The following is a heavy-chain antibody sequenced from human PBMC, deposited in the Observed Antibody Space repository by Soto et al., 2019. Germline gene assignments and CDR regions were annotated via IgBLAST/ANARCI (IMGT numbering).Heavy chain of an antibody. CDR2: IIPIFGTA. CDR1: GGTFSSYA. J-gene: IGHJ3*02. V-gene: IGHV1-69*13. Sequence: SVKVSCKASGGTFSSYAISWVRQAPGQGLEWMGGIIPIFGTANYAQKFQGRVTITADESTSTAYMELSSLRSEDTAVYYCARDKLAYGGNDAFDIWGQGTMVTVSS. CDR3: ARDKLAYGGNDAFDI. D-gene: IGHD4-17*01.